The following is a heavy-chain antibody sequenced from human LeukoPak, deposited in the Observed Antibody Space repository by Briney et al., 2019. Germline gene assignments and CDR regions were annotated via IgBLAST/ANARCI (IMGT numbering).Heavy chain of an antibody. J-gene: IGHJ5*02. CDR1: GYTFTSYG. CDR2: ISAYNGNT. CDR3: ARVGKNIVATIPGST. V-gene: IGHV1-18*01. Sequence: GASVKVSCKASGYTFTSYGISWVRQAPGQGLEWMGWISAYNGNTNYAQKLQGRVTMTTDTSTSTAYMELRSLRSDDTAVYYCARVGKNIVATIPGSTWGQGTLVTVSS. D-gene: IGHD5-12*01.